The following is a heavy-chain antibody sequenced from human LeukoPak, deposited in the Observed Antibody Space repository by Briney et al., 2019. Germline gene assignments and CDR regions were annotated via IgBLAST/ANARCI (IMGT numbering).Heavy chain of an antibody. CDR2: ISWDGGST. Sequence: PGGSLRLSCAASGFTFDDYTMHWVRQAPGKGLEWVSLISWDGGSTYYADSVKGRFTISRDNSKNSLYLQMNSLRTEDTALYYCAKEKYSGRNTVGYYCDDWGQGTLVTVSS. D-gene: IGHD1-26*01. J-gene: IGHJ4*02. CDR3: AKEKYSGRNTVGYYCDD. V-gene: IGHV3-43*01. CDR1: GFTFDDYT.